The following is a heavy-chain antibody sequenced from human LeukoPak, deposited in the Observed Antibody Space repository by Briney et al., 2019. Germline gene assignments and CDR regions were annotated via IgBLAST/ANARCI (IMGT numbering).Heavy chain of an antibody. J-gene: IGHJ4*02. CDR2: INPNSGGT. CDR3: ARVSLEYNWNFRE. Sequence: ASVKVSCKASGYTFTGYYMHWVRQAPGQGLEWMGWINPNSGGTNYAQKFQGRVTMTRDTSISTAYMELSRLRSDDTAVYYCARVSLEYNWNFREWGQGTLVTASS. V-gene: IGHV1-2*02. CDR1: GYTFTGYY. D-gene: IGHD1-7*01.